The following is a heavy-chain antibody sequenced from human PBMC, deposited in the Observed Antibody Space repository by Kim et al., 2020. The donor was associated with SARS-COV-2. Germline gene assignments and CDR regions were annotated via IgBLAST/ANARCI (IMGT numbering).Heavy chain of an antibody. CDR1: GGSFSGYY. D-gene: IGHD3-10*01. CDR3: ARGVPKGSGSYYNGLDY. V-gene: IGHV4-34*01. Sequence: SETLSLTCAVYGGSFSGYYWSWIRQPPGKGLEWIGEINHSGSTNYNPSLKSRVTISVDTSKNQFSLKLSSVTAADTAVYYCARGVPKGSGSYYNGLDYWGQGTLVTVSS. J-gene: IGHJ4*02. CDR2: INHSGST.